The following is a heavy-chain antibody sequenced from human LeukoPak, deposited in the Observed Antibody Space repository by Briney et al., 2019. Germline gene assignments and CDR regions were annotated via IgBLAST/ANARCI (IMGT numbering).Heavy chain of an antibody. J-gene: IGHJ4*02. CDR1: GFSFSKFW. V-gene: IGHV3-74*01. D-gene: IGHD2-21*01. CDR3: ARDRPSGSNVIGEFDF. CDR2: INSDGTSV. Sequence: GGSLRLSCGASGFSFSKFWMHWVRKPPGKGLEWVSRINSDGTSVTSADSVEGRFTISRDTARNTLFLQMNSLRVDDTAVYYCARDRPSGSNVIGEFDFWGQGTLVIVSS.